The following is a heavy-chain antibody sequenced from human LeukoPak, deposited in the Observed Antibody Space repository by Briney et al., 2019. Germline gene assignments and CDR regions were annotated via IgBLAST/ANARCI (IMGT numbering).Heavy chain of an antibody. CDR3: ARYYYGSGSYRWFDP. D-gene: IGHD3-10*01. J-gene: IGHJ5*02. CDR1: GGSISSYY. CDR2: IYYSGST. V-gene: IGHV4-59*08. Sequence: PSETLSLTCTVSGGSISSYYWSWIRQPPGKGLEWIGYIYYSGSTNYNPSLKSRVTISVDTSKNQFSLKLSSVTAADTAVYYCARYYYGSGSYRWFDPWGQGTLVTVSS.